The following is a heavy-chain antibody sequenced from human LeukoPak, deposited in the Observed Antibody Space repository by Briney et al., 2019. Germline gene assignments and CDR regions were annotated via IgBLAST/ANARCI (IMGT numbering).Heavy chain of an antibody. CDR3: ARVDCSSTSCYLDY. D-gene: IGHD2-2*01. J-gene: IGHJ4*02. V-gene: IGHV7-4-1*02. CDR1: GYTFTSYA. Sequence: ASVKVSCKASGYTFTSYAMNWVRQAPGQGLEWMGWINTNTGNPTYAQGFTGRFVFSLDTSVSTAYLQISSLKAEDTAVYYCARVDCSSTSCYLDYWGQGTLVTVSS. CDR2: INTNTGNP.